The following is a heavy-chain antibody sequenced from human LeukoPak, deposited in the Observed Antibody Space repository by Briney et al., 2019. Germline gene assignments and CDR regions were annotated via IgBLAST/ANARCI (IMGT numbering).Heavy chain of an antibody. CDR2: IKQDGSQK. CDR3: ARDKGYGSDY. D-gene: IGHD3-10*01. J-gene: IGHJ4*02. Sequence: GSLRLSCEASGFTFSDHWMNWVRQAPGKGLEWVACIKQDGSQKYYVDSVKGRFTISRDNAKNSLYLQMSSLRAEDTAMYYCARDKGYGSDYWGPGVQVTVSS. CDR1: GFTFSDHW. V-gene: IGHV3-7*01.